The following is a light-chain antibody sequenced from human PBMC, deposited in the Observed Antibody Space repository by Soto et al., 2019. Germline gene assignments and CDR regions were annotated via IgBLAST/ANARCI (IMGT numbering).Light chain of an antibody. V-gene: IGKV3-11*01. Sequence: EIVLTQSPAPLSLSPGERATLSCTSSQSVSSYLAWYQQKPGQAPRLLIYDASNRATGIPARFSGSGSGTDFTLTISSLEPDDFSVYYCQQRSNWPPLTFGGGTKVDNK. CDR1: QSVSSY. J-gene: IGKJ4*01. CDR3: QQRSNWPPLT. CDR2: DAS.